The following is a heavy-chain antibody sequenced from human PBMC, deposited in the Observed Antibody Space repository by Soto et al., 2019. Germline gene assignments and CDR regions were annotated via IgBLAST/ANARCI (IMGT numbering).Heavy chain of an antibody. V-gene: IGHV5-51*01. CDR1: GYSFTSYW. D-gene: IGHD5-12*01. CDR2: IYPGDSDT. Sequence: GESLKSSGNGSGYSFTSYWIGWVRQMPGKGLEWMGIIYPGDSDTRYSPSFQGQVTISADKSISTAYLQWSSLKASDTAMYYCARTERWLQPNFDYWGQGTLVTVSS. J-gene: IGHJ4*02. CDR3: ARTERWLQPNFDY.